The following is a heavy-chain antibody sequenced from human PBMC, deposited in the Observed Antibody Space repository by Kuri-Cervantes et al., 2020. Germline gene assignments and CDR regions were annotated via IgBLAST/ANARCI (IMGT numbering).Heavy chain of an antibody. J-gene: IGHJ4*02. CDR3: ARDRYSYGGDAADY. CDR1: GYTFTGYY. V-gene: IGHV1-2*02. CDR2: INPNSGGT. D-gene: IGHD5-18*01. Sequence: ASVKVSCKASGYTFTGYYMHWVRQAPGQGLEWMGWINPNSGGTNYAQKFQGRVTMTRDTSISTAYMELSRLRSDDTAVYYCARDRYSYGGDAADYWGQGNLVTVSS.